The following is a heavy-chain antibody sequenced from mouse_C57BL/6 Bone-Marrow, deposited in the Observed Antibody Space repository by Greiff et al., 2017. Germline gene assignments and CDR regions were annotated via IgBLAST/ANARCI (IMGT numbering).Heavy chain of an antibody. CDR2: ISSGGSYT. J-gene: IGHJ3*01. Sequence: EVQVVESGGDLVKPGGSLKLSCAASGFTFSSYGMSWVRQTPDKRLEWVATISSGGSYTYYPDSVKGRFTISRDNAKNTLYLQMSSLKSEDTAMYYCARHGMVTRAWFAYWCQGTLVSVSA. D-gene: IGHD2-3*01. CDR3: ARHGMVTRAWFAY. V-gene: IGHV5-6*01. CDR1: GFTFSSYG.